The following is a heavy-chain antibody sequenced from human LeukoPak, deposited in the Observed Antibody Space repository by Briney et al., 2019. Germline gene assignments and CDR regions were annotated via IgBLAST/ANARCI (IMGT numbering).Heavy chain of an antibody. CDR2: ISGSGGST. Sequence: HGGSLRLSCAASGFTFSTYAMSWVRQAPGKGLEWVSAISGSGGSTYYADSVEGRFTISRDNSKNTLYLQMNSLRAEDTAVYYCAKDGGTYYYDTSGSNPGYWGQGTLVTVSS. CDR1: GFTFSTYA. CDR3: AKDGGTYYYDTSGSNPGY. V-gene: IGHV3-23*01. D-gene: IGHD3-22*01. J-gene: IGHJ4*02.